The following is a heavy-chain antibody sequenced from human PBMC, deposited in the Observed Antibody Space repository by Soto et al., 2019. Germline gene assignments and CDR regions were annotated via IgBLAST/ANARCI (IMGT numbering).Heavy chain of an antibody. CDR3: ARGWYSSSWNDY. D-gene: IGHD6-13*01. CDR2: IYHSGST. V-gene: IGHV4-4*02. CDR1: GGSISSSNW. J-gene: IGHJ4*02. Sequence: SETLSLTCAVSGGSISSSNWWSWVRQPPGKGLEWIGEIYHSGSTNYNPSLKSRFTISVDKSKNQFSLKLSSVTAADTAVYYCARGWYSSSWNDYWGQGTLVTVSS.